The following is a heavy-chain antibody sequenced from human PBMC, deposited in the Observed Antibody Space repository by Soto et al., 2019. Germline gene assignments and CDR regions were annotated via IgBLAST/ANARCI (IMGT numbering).Heavy chain of an antibody. V-gene: IGHV4-38-2*01. CDR2: IFHSGKT. Sequence: SETLSLTCAVSGYSISSGYYWSWVRQPPGKGLEWIGTIFHSGKTYYNPSLKSRLTISVDTSKNQFSLKLSSVTAADTAVYYCARKYPPTYYFDYWGHGTLVTVSS. D-gene: IGHD1-26*01. CDR3: ARKYPPTYYFDY. J-gene: IGHJ4*01. CDR1: GYSISSGYY.